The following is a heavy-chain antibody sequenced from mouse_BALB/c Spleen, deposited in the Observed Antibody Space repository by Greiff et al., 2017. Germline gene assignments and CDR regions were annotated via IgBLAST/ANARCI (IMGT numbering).Heavy chain of an antibody. V-gene: IGHV1-7*01. CDR3: ARNYRYDVGVWFAY. D-gene: IGHD2-14*01. CDR1: GYTFTSYW. Sequence: VKLQESGAELAKPGASVKMSCKASGYTFTSYWMHWVKQRPGQGLEWIGYINPSTGYTEYNQKFKDKATLTADKSSSTAYMQLSSLTSEDSAVYYCARNYRYDVGVWFAYWGQGTLVTVSA. J-gene: IGHJ3*01. CDR2: INPSTGYT.